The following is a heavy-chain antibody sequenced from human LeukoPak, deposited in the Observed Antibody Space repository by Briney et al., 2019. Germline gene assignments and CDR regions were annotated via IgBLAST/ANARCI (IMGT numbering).Heavy chain of an antibody. CDR1: GFTFSYYA. CDR2: ISSSSSYI. J-gene: IGHJ4*02. V-gene: IGHV3-21*01. Sequence: GGSLRLSCAASGFTFSYYAMSWVRQAPGKGLEWVSSISSSSSYIYYADSVKGRFTISRDNAKNSLYLQMNSLRAEDTAVYYCARALRIVGATSVGYWGQGTLVTVSS. CDR3: ARALRIVGATSVGY. D-gene: IGHD1-26*01.